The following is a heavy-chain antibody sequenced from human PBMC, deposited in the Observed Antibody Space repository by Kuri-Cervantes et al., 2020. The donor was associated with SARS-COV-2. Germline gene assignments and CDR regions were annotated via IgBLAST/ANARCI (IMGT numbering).Heavy chain of an antibody. J-gene: IGHJ4*02. V-gene: IGHV4-34*01. Sequence: SATLSLTCAVYGGSFSGYQWSWIRQTPGMGLEWIGQINDSGATKYNPSLKSRVTMSLDTSKNQFSLNLSSVTAADTAVYYCARLASGEFSNFDYWGQGTLVTVSS. D-gene: IGHD3-16*02. CDR3: ARLASGEFSNFDY. CDR2: INDSGAT. CDR1: GGSFSGYQ.